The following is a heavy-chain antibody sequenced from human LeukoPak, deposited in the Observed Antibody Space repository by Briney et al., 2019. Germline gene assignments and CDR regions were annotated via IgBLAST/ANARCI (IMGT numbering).Heavy chain of an antibody. CDR2: IYYSGST. CDR3: ASRDFYYYGTRKDY. CDR1: GGSISSSSYY. J-gene: IGHJ4*02. D-gene: IGHD3-10*01. Sequence: SETLSLTCTVSGGSISSSSYYWGWIRQPPGKGLEWIGSIYYSGSTYYNPSLKSRVTISVDTSKNQFSLKLSSVTAADTAVYYCASRDFYYYGTRKDYWGQGTLVTVSS. V-gene: IGHV4-39*01.